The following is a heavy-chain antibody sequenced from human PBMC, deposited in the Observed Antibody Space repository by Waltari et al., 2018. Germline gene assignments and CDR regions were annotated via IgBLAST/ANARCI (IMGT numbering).Heavy chain of an antibody. CDR3: VLYSSSFLGDC. CDR2: INPDGSII. Sequence: EVQLVESGGGLVQPGGSLRLPCAASGFTFSTYWIHWVRQAPGKGLVSVSHINPDGSIINYADSVKGRFTISRDNAKSTLFLQMNSLRAEDTAVYYCVLYSSSFLGDCWGQGTLVTVSS. V-gene: IGHV3-74*01. J-gene: IGHJ4*02. CDR1: GFTFSTYW. D-gene: IGHD6-13*01.